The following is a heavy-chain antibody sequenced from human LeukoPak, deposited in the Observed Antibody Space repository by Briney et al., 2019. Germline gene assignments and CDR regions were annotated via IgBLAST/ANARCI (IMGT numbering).Heavy chain of an antibody. Sequence: SETLSLTCTVSSGSISSSSYYWGWIRQPPGKGLEWIGSIYYSGSTYYNPSLKSRVTISVDTSKNQFSLKLSSVTAADTAVYDCARLVWLLWFGELNAFDYWGQGTLVTVSS. CDR1: SGSISSSSYY. D-gene: IGHD3-10*01. J-gene: IGHJ4*02. V-gene: IGHV4-39*01. CDR3: ARLVWLLWFGELNAFDY. CDR2: IYYSGST.